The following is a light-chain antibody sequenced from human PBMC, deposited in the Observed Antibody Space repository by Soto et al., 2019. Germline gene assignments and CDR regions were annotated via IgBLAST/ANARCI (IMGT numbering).Light chain of an antibody. Sequence: LPQSPGTLSLSPGSRAPLSCRAGQTVSSSCLAWYQQKPGQAPRLLIYGASSRAPGIPDRSSGSGSGTDFTLTISRLEPEDFPVYYCQSYDKLAKAITFAQG. CDR1: QTVSSSC. J-gene: IGKJ5*01. V-gene: IGKV3-20*01. CDR3: QSYDKLAKAIT. CDR2: GAS.